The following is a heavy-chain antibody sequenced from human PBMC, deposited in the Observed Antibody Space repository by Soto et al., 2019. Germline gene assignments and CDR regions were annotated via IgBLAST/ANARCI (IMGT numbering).Heavy chain of an antibody. CDR2: IRYNGGNT. D-gene: IGHD6-19*01. J-gene: IGHJ4*02. V-gene: IGHV3-23*01. Sequence: PGGSLRLSCAASGFTFTYYAMSWVRQAPGKGLEWVAVIRYNGGNTYYADSVKGRFTISRDNSKNTLYLQMNSLRAEDTAVYYCAKDVKYSSGWYYWGQGTLVTVSS. CDR3: AKDVKYSSGWYY. CDR1: GFTFTYYA.